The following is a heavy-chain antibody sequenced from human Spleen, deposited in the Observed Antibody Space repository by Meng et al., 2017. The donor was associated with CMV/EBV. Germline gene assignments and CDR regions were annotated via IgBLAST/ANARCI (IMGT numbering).Heavy chain of an antibody. D-gene: IGHD5-18*01. V-gene: IGHV3-21*01. J-gene: IGHJ4*02. CDR1: GFTFRKYT. Sequence: GGSLRLSCAASGFTFRKYTMNWVRRAPGRGLEWVSSISGSGNYIHYADSVKGRFTISRDNAKNSLYLQMNSLRVEDTAVYYCARDLRGYSYGYYFDYWGQGTLVTVSS. CDR3: ARDLRGYSYGYYFDY. CDR2: ISGSGNYI.